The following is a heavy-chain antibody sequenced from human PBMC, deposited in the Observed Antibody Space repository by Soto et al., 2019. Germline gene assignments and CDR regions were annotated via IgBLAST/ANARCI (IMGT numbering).Heavy chain of an antibody. J-gene: IGHJ5*02. CDR1: GGSTSSYY. Sequence: SETLSLTCTVAGGSTSSYYWNWIRQPPGKGLEWIGYIYYSGSTNYNPSLKSRVTMSVDTSKNQFSLKLNSVTAADTAMYYCARASGSGRNNWFDPWGQGTQVTVSS. V-gene: IGHV4-59*01. D-gene: IGHD6-19*01. CDR3: ARASGSGRNNWFDP. CDR2: IYYSGST.